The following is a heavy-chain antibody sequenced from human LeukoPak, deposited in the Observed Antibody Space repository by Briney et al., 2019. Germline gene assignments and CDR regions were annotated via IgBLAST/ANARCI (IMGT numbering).Heavy chain of an antibody. D-gene: IGHD3-22*01. V-gene: IGHV3-48*01. CDR3: ARDHHRRLYDSQARDTFDI. CDR2: IGSTSSTI. J-gene: IGHJ3*02. Sequence: GGSLRLSCAASGFTFSSYEMIWVRQAPGKGLEWVSYIGSTSSTIYYADSVKGRFTISRDNAKNSLYLQMNSLRAEDTAVYYCARDHHRRLYDSQARDTFDIWGQGTMVTVSS. CDR1: GFTFSSYE.